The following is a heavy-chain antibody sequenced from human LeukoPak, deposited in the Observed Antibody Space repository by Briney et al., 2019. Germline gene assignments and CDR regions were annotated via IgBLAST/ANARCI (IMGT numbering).Heavy chain of an antibody. CDR2: VDPNNGAT. Sequence: ASVKVSCKTSGYTFTNYHIHWVRQAPGQGLEWMGWVDPNNGATNYARKFQGRVTMTRDTSVSSVYMELSRLTSDDMAVYYCTRALRHTSSSGWFDSWGQGTLVTVSS. CDR1: GYTFTNYH. CDR3: TRALRHTSSSGWFDS. J-gene: IGHJ5*01. D-gene: IGHD6-6*01. V-gene: IGHV1-2*02.